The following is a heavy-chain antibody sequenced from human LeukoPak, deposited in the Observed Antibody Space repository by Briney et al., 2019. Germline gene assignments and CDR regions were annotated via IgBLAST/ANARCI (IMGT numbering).Heavy chain of an antibody. CDR3: ARDRGDYYQEYFQH. J-gene: IGHJ1*01. D-gene: IGHD3-22*01. CDR1: GFTFSSYA. Sequence: PGRSLRLSCAPSGFTFSSYAMHWVRQAPGKGLECVAVISYDGSNKYYADSVKGRFTISRDNSKNTLYLQMNSLRAEDTAVYYCARDRGDYYQEYFQHWGQGTLVTVSS. V-gene: IGHV3-30-3*01. CDR2: ISYDGSNK.